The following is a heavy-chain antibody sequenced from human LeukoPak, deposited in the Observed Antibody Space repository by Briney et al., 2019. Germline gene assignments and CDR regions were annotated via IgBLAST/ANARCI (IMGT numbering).Heavy chain of an antibody. CDR3: ATGGHYFGL. D-gene: IGHD3-10*01. J-gene: IGHJ4*02. CDR1: GFTFNSAW. CDR2: IKSKTNGGTT. V-gene: IGHV3-15*01. Sequence: PGGSLRLSCAASGFTFNSAWMSWVRQAPGKGPEWLGHIKSKTNGGTTDYATPVKGRFTVSRDDSKNTLYLQMNSLKSEDTALYYCATGGHYFGLWGQGTLATVSS.